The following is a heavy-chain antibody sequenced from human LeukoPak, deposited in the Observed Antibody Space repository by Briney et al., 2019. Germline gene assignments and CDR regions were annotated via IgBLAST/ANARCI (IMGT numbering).Heavy chain of an antibody. CDR1: GFTFSSYA. CDR2: ISYDGSNK. CDR3: AKGGVTAISTRIYYFDY. Sequence: GGSLRLSCAASGFTFSSYAMHWVRQAPGKGLEWVAVISYDGSNKYYADSVKGRFTISRDNSKNTLYLQMNSLRAEDTAVYYCAKGGVTAISTRIYYFDYWGQGTLVTVSS. J-gene: IGHJ4*02. D-gene: IGHD2-21*02. V-gene: IGHV3-30-3*01.